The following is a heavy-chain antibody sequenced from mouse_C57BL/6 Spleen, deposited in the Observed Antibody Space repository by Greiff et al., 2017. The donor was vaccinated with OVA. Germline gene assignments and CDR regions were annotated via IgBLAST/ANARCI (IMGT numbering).Heavy chain of an antibody. Sequence: QVQLQQPGAELVMPGASVELSCKASGYTFTSYWMHWVKQRPGQGLEWIGEIDPSDSYTNYNQKFKGKSTLTVDKSSSTAYMQLSSLTSEDSAVYYCLTGSFFDYWGQGTTLTVSS. CDR1: GYTFTSYW. CDR2: IDPSDSYT. V-gene: IGHV1-69*01. J-gene: IGHJ2*01. CDR3: LTGSFFDY. D-gene: IGHD4-1*01.